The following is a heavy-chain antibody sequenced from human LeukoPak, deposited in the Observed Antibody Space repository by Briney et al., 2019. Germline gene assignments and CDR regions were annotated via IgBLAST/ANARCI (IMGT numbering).Heavy chain of an antibody. CDR3: AKDLGRYFDWLLSFS. V-gene: IGHV3-9*01. Sequence: LSLTCTVSGGSISSYYWSWIRQPPGKGLEWVSGISWNSGSIGYADSVKGRFTISRDNAKNSLYLQMNSLRAEDTALYYCAKDLGRYFDWLLSFSWGQGTLVTVSS. J-gene: IGHJ5*02. CDR2: ISWNSGSI. CDR1: GGSISSYY. D-gene: IGHD3-9*01.